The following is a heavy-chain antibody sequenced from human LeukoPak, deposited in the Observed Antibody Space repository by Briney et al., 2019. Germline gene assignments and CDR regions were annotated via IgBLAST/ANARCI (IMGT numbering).Heavy chain of an antibody. Sequence: PSETLSLTCAVYGGSFSGYYWSWIRQPPGKGLEWIGEINHSGSTNYNPSLKSRVTISVDTSKNQFSLKLSSVTAADTAVYYCARTLLQWLLTPNYFDYWGQGTLVTVSS. CDR2: INHSGST. V-gene: IGHV4-34*01. CDR1: GGSFSGYY. J-gene: IGHJ4*02. CDR3: ARTLLQWLLTPNYFDY. D-gene: IGHD6-19*01.